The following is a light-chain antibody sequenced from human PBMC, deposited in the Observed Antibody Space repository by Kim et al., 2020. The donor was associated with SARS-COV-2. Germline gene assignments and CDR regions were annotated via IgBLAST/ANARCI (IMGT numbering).Light chain of an antibody. J-gene: IGLJ2*01. V-gene: IGLV3-19*01. Sequence: VALGQTVRITCQGDSLRSYYATWYQQKPGHAPILVSYGKNNRPSGIPDRFSGSSSGNTASLTITGTQAGDEAEYYCNSRDSNDNVIFGGGTQLTVL. CDR2: GKN. CDR3: NSRDSNDNVI. CDR1: SLRSYY.